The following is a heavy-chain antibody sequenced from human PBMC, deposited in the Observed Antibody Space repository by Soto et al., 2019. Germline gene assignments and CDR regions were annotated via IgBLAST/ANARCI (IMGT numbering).Heavy chain of an antibody. V-gene: IGHV3-23*01. J-gene: IGHJ4*02. CDR2: ISGSGGST. Sequence: EVQLLESGGGLVQPGGSLRLSCAASGFTFSSYAMSWVRQAPGKGLEWVSAISGSGGSTYYADSVKGRFTISRDNSKNTLYLKMNSLRAEATAVYYCAKDPQMTTVGGYYFDYWGREPWSPSPQ. CDR1: GFTFSSYA. CDR3: AKDPQMTTVGGYYFDY. D-gene: IGHD3-16*01.